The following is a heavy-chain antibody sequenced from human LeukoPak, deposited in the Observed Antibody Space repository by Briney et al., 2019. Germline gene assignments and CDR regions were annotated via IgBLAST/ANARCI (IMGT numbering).Heavy chain of an antibody. CDR2: ISSSGGST. V-gene: IGHV3-23*01. CDR1: GVTFSSYA. D-gene: IGHD5-18*01. J-gene: IGHJ4*02. CDR3: AKDEDPYNVDTSFDY. Sequence: PGGSLRLSCAASGVTFSSYAMSWVRQAPGKGLEWVSAISSSGGSTYYADSVKGRFTISRDNSKNTLYLQMNSLRAEDTAVYYCAKDEDPYNVDTSFDYWGQGTLVTVSS.